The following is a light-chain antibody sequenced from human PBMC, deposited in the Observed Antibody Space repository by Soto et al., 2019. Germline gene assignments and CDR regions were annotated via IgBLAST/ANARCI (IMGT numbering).Light chain of an antibody. CDR1: SSDVGATDY. V-gene: IGLV2-8*01. Sequence: QSALTQPPSASGSLGQSVAISCTGTSSDVGATDYVSWYQHHSGKAPKLLLYEVNKRPSGVPDRFSGSKSGNTASLTVSVLQADDAADYYCISHAGTSNVLGTGTKVTVL. CDR2: EVN. J-gene: IGLJ1*01. CDR3: ISHAGTSNV.